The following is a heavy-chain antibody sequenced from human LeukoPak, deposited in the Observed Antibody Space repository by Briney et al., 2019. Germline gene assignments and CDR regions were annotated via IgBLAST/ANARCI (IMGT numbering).Heavy chain of an antibody. Sequence: RGSLRLSCAASGFTFSNYSMNWVRQAPGKGLEWVSYISSSSGTIYYADSVKGRFTISRDNAKNSLYLQMNSLRDEDTALYYCARSFNHWGQGTLVTVYS. V-gene: IGHV3-48*02. CDR3: ARSFNH. CDR1: GFTFSNYS. J-gene: IGHJ1*01. CDR2: ISSSSGTI.